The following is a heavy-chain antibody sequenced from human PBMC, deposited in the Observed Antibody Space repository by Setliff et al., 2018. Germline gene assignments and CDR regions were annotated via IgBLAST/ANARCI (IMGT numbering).Heavy chain of an antibody. CDR2: INPNDGYT. D-gene: IGHD2-15*01. J-gene: IGHJ4*02. CDR1: GHSLTSNH. V-gene: IGHV1-46*01. Sequence: SVKVSCQASGHSLTSNHFHWGRQAPGKGLEWMGTINPNDGYTIYAPAFQGRVAMTTDTSTGTAYMELSGLTPADTAIYYCIVNMVRPVTGLDSWGPGTLVTVSS. CDR3: IVNMVRPVTGLDS.